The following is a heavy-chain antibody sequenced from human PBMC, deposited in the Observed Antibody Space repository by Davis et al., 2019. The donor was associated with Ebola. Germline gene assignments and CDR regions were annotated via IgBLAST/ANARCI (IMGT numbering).Heavy chain of an antibody. CDR1: GGSISSYY. J-gene: IGHJ4*02. CDR3: ARGQIRRVGEYYFDY. D-gene: IGHD3-10*01. Sequence: SETLSLTCTVSGGSISSYYWSWIRQPPGKGLEWIGYIYYSGSTNYNPSLKSRVTISVDTSKNQFSLKLSSVTAADTAVYYCARGQIRRVGEYYFDYWGQGTLVTVSS. V-gene: IGHV4-59*01. CDR2: IYYSGST.